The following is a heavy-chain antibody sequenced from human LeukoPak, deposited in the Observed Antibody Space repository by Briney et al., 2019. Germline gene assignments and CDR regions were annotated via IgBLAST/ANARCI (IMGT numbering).Heavy chain of an antibody. Sequence: SETLSLTCTVSGGSISSYYWSWIRQPPGKGLEWIGYIYYSGSTNYNPSLKSRVTISVDTSKNQFSLKLSSVTAADTAVYYCARDEERVHAFDIWGQGTMVTVSS. CDR1: GGSISSYY. CDR3: ARDEERVHAFDI. CDR2: IYYSGST. V-gene: IGHV4-59*01. D-gene: IGHD1-26*01. J-gene: IGHJ3*02.